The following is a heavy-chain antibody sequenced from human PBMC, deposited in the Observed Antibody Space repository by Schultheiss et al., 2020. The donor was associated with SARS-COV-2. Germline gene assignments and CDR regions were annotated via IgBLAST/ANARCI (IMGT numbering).Heavy chain of an antibody. D-gene: IGHD3-22*01. CDR1: GYTFTSYG. CDR3: ASAGYSSQWTFDY. J-gene: IGHJ4*02. Sequence: ASVKVSCKASGYTFTSYGISWVRQAPGQGLEWMGRIIPILGIANYAQKFQGRVTITRDTSTSTAYMDLRSLRSDDTAVYYCASAGYSSQWTFDYWGQGALVTVSS. V-gene: IGHV1-18*01. CDR2: IIPILGIA.